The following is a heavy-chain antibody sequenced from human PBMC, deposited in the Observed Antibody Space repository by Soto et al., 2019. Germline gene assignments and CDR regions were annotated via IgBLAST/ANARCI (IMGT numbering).Heavy chain of an antibody. CDR3: ARERLVVANAFDI. CDR2: INHSGST. D-gene: IGHD2-8*02. CDR1: GGSFSGYY. Sequence: QVQLQQWGAGLLKPSETLSLTCAVYGGSFSGYYWSWIRQPPGKGLEWIGEINHSGSTNYNPSLRRRVTISVDTSKNQFSLKLSSVTAADTAVYYCARERLVVANAFDIWGQGTMVTVSS. V-gene: IGHV4-34*01. J-gene: IGHJ3*02.